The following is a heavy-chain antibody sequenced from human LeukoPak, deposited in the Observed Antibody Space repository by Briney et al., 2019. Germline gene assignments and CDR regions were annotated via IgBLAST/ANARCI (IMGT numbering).Heavy chain of an antibody. J-gene: IGHJ6*04. CDR3: AREGSGWYWSYYYYGMDV. D-gene: IGHD6-19*01. V-gene: IGHV3-7*03. Sequence: GGSLRLSCAASGFTFSDYYMNWIRQAPGKGLEWVANIKQDGSEKYYVDSVKGRFTISRDNAKSSLYLQMNSLRAEDTAVYYCAREGSGWYWSYYYYGMDVWGKGTTVTVSS. CDR2: IKQDGSEK. CDR1: GFTFSDYY.